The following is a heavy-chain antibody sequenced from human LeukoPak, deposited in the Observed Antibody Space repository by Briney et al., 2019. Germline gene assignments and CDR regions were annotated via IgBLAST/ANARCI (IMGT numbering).Heavy chain of an antibody. Sequence: GGSLRLSCAASGFTFSIYWMSWVRQAPGKGLEWVANIKQDGSEKYYVDSVKGRFTISRDNAKNSLYLQMNSLRAEDTAVYYCARGITSGPRRYDVRNFDYWGQGTPVTVSS. D-gene: IGHD3-3*01. CDR3: ARGITSGPRRYDVRNFDY. CDR2: IKQDGSEK. V-gene: IGHV3-7*01. CDR1: GFTFSIYW. J-gene: IGHJ4*02.